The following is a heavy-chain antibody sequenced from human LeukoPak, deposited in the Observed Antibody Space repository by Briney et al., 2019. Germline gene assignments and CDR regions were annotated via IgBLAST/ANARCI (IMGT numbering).Heavy chain of an antibody. CDR3: ARDLRYYFDSSGYFYLGFDY. V-gene: IGHV4-38-2*02. D-gene: IGHD3-22*01. CDR2: IYHSGNT. CDR1: GYSISSGHY. J-gene: IGHJ4*02. Sequence: SETLSLTCAVSGYSISSGHYWVWVRQPPGKGLEWIGRIYHSGNTYYNPSLKSRVSISVDTSKNQFSLKLTSMTAADTAVYYCARDLRYYFDSSGYFYLGFDYWGQGTLVTVSS.